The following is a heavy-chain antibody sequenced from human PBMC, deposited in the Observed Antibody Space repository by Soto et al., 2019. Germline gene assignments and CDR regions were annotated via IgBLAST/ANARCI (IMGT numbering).Heavy chain of an antibody. CDR3: ARGLYGGSFGIDP. J-gene: IGHJ5*02. Sequence: PSETLSLTCTVSGGSISSYYWSWIRQPPGKGLEWIGYIYYSGSTNYNPSLKSRVTISVDTSKNQFSLKLSSVTAADTAVYYCARGLYGGSFGIDPWGQGTLVTVSS. CDR1: GGSISSYY. D-gene: IGHD2-15*01. V-gene: IGHV4-59*08. CDR2: IYYSGST.